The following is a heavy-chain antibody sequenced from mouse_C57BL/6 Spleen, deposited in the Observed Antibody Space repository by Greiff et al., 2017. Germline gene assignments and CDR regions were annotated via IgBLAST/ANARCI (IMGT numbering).Heavy chain of an antibody. CDR2: IYPGDGDT. D-gene: IGHD2-1*01. Sequence: QVQLQQSGAELVKPGASVKISCKASGYAFSSYWMNWVKQRPGKGLEWIGQIYPGDGDTNYNGKFKGKATLTADKSSSTAYMQLSSLTSEDSAVYFCAREGRYYGKGDAMDDWGQGTSVTVSS. CDR1: GYAFSSYW. V-gene: IGHV1-80*01. CDR3: AREGRYYGKGDAMDD. J-gene: IGHJ4*01.